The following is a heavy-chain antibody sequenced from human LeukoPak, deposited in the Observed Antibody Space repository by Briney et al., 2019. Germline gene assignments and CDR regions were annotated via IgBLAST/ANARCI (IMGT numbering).Heavy chain of an antibody. CDR3: AKDPSYYGDMYYFDY. J-gene: IGHJ4*02. CDR1: GFTFSSYG. D-gene: IGHD4-17*01. V-gene: IGHV3-30*02. Sequence: PGGSLRLSCAASGFTFSSYGMHWVRQAPGKGLEWVAFIPYHGSNKYYADSVRGRLTISRDNSKNTLYLEMNSLRAEGTAVYYCAKDPSYYGDMYYFDYWGQGTLVTVSS. CDR2: IPYHGSNK.